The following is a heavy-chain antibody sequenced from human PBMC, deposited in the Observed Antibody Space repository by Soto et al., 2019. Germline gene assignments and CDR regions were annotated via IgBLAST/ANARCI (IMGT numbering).Heavy chain of an antibody. CDR2: ISYDGSNK. J-gene: IGHJ6*03. Sequence: GGSLRLSCAASGFTFSSYGMHWVRQAPGKGLEWVAVISYDGSNKYYADSVKGRFTISRDNSKNTLYLQMNSLRAEDTAVYYCAKDSSCSSTSCFEGSHYYYYYMDVWGKGTTVTVSS. CDR1: GFTFSSYG. D-gene: IGHD2-2*01. CDR3: AKDSSCSSTSCFEGSHYYYYYMDV. V-gene: IGHV3-30*18.